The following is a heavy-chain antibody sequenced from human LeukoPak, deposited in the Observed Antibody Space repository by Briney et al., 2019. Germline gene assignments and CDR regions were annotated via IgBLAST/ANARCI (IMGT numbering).Heavy chain of an antibody. D-gene: IGHD6-13*01. Sequence: ASVKVSCKASGYTFTSYGISWVRQAPGQGLEWMGWISAYNGNTNYAQKLQGRVTMTEDTSTDTAYMELSSLRSEDTAVYYCAQNFIAAAGNWFDPWGQGTLVTVSS. CDR1: GYTFTSYG. J-gene: IGHJ5*02. CDR2: ISAYNGNT. V-gene: IGHV1-18*01. CDR3: AQNFIAAAGNWFDP.